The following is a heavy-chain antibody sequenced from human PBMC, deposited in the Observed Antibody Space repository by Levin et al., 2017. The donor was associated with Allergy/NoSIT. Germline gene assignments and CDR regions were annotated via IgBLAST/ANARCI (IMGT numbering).Heavy chain of an antibody. J-gene: IGHJ3*01. D-gene: IGHD2-8*02. CDR3: ARRDVSMGPWW. Sequence: KASETLSLTCTVSRGSISSSSYYWGWIRQPPGKGLEWIGSIYYSGSTYYNPSLKSRVTISVDTSKNQFSLKLSSVTAADTAVYYCARRDVSMGPWWWGQGTMVTVSS. CDR1: RGSISSSSYY. CDR2: IYYSGST. V-gene: IGHV4-39*01.